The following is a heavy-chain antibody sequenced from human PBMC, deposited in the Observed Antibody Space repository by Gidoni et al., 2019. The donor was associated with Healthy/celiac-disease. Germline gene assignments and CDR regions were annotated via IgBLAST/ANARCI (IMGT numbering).Heavy chain of an antibody. J-gene: IGHJ4*02. V-gene: IGHV1-69*09. CDR1: GVTFSSYA. CDR3: ARDQIAVAGYFGY. D-gene: IGHD6-19*01. CDR2: IIPILGIA. Sequence: QVQLVQYGAGVKKPGSSVTVSCKASGVTFSSYASSWVQQAPGQGLEWMGRIIPILGIANYAQKFQGRVTITADKSTSTAHMELSSLRSEDTAVYYCARDQIAVAGYFGYWGQGTLVTVSS.